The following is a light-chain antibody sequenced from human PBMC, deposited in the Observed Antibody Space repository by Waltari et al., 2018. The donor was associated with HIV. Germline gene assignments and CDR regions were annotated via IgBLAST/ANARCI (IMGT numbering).Light chain of an antibody. J-gene: IGLJ3*02. Sequence: SYVLTQPPSVSVAPGQTANIPCGGDNISSKSVHWYQHKPGQAPLLVMYYDKDRPSGIPERFSGSNSGSTATLIISRVEAGDEADYYCQVWDGGSDDPVVFGGGTKLTVV. CDR1: NISSKS. CDR3: QVWDGGSDDPVV. CDR2: YDK. V-gene: IGLV3-21*04.